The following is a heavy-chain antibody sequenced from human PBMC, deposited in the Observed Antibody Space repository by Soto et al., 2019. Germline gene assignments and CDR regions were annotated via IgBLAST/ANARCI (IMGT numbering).Heavy chain of an antibody. D-gene: IGHD1-26*01. CDR2: IYATGDT. CDR1: GASLSRYY. Sequence: QVVLQESGPGVVKPSDTLSLTCNVSGASLSRYYWSWIRQPPGKGLEWIGRIYATGDTDYNPSLKSRISMSVDMSKKQFSLKLRSVTAAYTAIYYCVRDGTKNLRDRFEPWGRGILVTVSS. V-gene: IGHV4-4*07. J-gene: IGHJ5*02. CDR3: VRDGTKNLRDRFEP.